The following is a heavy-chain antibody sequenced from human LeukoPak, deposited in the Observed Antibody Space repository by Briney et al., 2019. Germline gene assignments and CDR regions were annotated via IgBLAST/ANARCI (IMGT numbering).Heavy chain of an antibody. CDR1: GYTFTSYD. CDR3: ASSGGSLYYFDY. Sequence: ASVKVSCKASGYTFTSYDINWVRQATGQGLEWMGWMNPNSGNTGYAQKFQGRVTMTRNTSISTAYMELSSLRSEDTAVYYCASSGGSLYYFDYWGQGALVTVSS. CDR2: MNPNSGNT. V-gene: IGHV1-8*01. D-gene: IGHD2-15*01. J-gene: IGHJ4*02.